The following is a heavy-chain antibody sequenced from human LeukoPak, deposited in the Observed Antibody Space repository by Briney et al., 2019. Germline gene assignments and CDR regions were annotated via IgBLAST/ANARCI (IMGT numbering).Heavy chain of an antibody. D-gene: IGHD6-13*01. Sequence: GGSLRLSCAVSGFTFGNYGMHWVRQAPGKGLEWVAMISSDGSNSYYGDSVKGRFTVSRDNSKNTLYLQMNSLRAEDTAVYYCAKDMSPEYSSSWYDYGMDVWGQGTTVTVSS. V-gene: IGHV3-30*18. CDR3: AKDMSPEYSSSWYDYGMDV. CDR2: ISSDGSNS. J-gene: IGHJ6*02. CDR1: GFTFGNYG.